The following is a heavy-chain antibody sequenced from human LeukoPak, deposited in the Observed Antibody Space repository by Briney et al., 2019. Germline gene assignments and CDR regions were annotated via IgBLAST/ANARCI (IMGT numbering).Heavy chain of an antibody. V-gene: IGHV4-31*03. CDR1: GGSISSGGYY. Sequence: SETLSLTCTVSGGSISSGGYYWSWIRQHPGKGLEWIGYIYYSGSTYYNPSLKSRVTISVDKSKNQFSLKLSSVTAADTAVYYCARGSGGSGWHLEYFQHWGQGTLVTVSS. D-gene: IGHD6-25*01. J-gene: IGHJ1*01. CDR2: IYYSGST. CDR3: ARGSGGSGWHLEYFQH.